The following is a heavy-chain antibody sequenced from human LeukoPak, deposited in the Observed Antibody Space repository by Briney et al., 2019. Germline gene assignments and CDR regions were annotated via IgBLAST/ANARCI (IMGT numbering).Heavy chain of an antibody. V-gene: IGHV3-7*01. CDR3: ARGLNWFDP. J-gene: IGHJ5*02. CDR2: IKQDGSEK. Sequence: GGSLRLSCAASGFTFSSYWMSWVRQAPGKGLEWVANIKQDGSEKNYVDSVKGPFTISRDNVKNSLYLQMNRLRAEDTAVYYCARGLNWFDPWGQGTLVSVSS. CDR1: GFTFSSYW.